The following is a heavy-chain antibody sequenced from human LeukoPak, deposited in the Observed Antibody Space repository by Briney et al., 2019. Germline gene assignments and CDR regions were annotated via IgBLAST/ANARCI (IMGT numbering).Heavy chain of an antibody. D-gene: IGHD3-3*01. CDR2: ISGSGGST. V-gene: IGHV3-23*01. CDR3: AKASVEWSGYYAH. Sequence: GGSLRLSCAASGFTFSSYATSWVRQAPGKGLEWVSAISGSGGSTYYADSVKGRFTISRDNSKNTLYLQMNSLRAEDTAVYYCAKASVEWSGYYAHWGQGTLVTVSS. J-gene: IGHJ4*02. CDR1: GFTFSSYA.